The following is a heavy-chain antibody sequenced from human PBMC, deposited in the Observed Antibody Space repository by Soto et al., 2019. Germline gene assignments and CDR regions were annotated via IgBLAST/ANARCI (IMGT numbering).Heavy chain of an antibody. CDR3: ARRISDYYGYYYYGMDV. Sequence: SETLSLTCTVSGGSISSYCWSWIRQPPGKGLEWIGYIYYSGSTNYNPSLKSRVTISVDTSKNQFSLKLSSVTAADTAVYYCARRISDYYGYYYYGMDVWGQGTTVTVSS. CDR1: GGSISSYC. D-gene: IGHD3-10*01. J-gene: IGHJ6*02. CDR2: IYYSGST. V-gene: IGHV4-59*01.